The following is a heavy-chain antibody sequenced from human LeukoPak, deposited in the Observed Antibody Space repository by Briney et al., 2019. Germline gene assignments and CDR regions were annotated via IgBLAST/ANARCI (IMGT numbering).Heavy chain of an antibody. D-gene: IGHD3-10*01. CDR3: AKERALGELNDAFDI. Sequence: QSGRSLRLSCAASGFTFDDYAMHWVRQGPGKGLECVSGINWSGRSIGYADSVKGRFTISRDNTKNSLYLQMNSLRAEDTALYYCAKERALGELNDAFDIWGLGTMVTVSS. CDR1: GFTFDDYA. V-gene: IGHV3-9*01. J-gene: IGHJ3*02. CDR2: INWSGRSI.